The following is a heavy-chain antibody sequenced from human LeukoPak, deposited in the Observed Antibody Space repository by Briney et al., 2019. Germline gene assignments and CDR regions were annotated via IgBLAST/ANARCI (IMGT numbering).Heavy chain of an antibody. CDR3: ARGDATPAHYFYYFYMDV. CDR1: GFTFSSYG. Sequence: PGGSLRLSCAASGFTFSSYGIHWVRQAPGKGLEWVAVISYDGNNKYYADSVKGRFTISRDNVKNSLYLQMNSLRAEDTAVYYCARGDATPAHYFYYFYMDVWGKGTTVTVSS. J-gene: IGHJ6*03. CDR2: ISYDGNNK. V-gene: IGHV3-30*03.